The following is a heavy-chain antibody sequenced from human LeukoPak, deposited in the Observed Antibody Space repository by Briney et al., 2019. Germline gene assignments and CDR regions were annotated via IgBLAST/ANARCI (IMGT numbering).Heavy chain of an antibody. D-gene: IGHD4-17*01. CDR1: GYTFTDYA. V-gene: IGHV7-4-1*02. CDR2: ISTNTGHP. J-gene: IGHJ5*02. Sequence: ASVKVSCKASGYTFTDYAMNWVRQAPGQGLEWMGWISTNTGHPMYAQAFTGRFVFSSDTSVSTAYLQINSLTAEDTAVYYCAAYDYGDLWGQGTLVTVSS. CDR3: AAYDYGDL.